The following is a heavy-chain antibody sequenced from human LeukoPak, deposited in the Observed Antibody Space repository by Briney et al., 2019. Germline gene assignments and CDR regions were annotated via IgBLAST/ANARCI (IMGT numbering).Heavy chain of an antibody. CDR3: ARDRTRLWLDDAFDI. CDR2: ISFDGSNK. CDR1: GFTFSSYT. Sequence: GGSLRLSCAASGFTFSSYTIHWVRQAPGKGLEWVAVISFDGSNKYYADSVKGRFTISRDNSKNTLYLQMNSLRGEDTAVYYCARDRTRLWLDDAFDIWGQGTMVTVSS. J-gene: IGHJ3*02. D-gene: IGHD3-10*01. V-gene: IGHV3-30-3*01.